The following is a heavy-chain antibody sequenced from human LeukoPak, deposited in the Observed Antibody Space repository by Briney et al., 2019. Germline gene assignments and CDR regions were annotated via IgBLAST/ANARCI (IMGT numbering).Heavy chain of an antibody. CDR3: ARGGWSSGSYYAGAFDI. J-gene: IGHJ3*02. CDR2: ISYDGSHK. Sequence: GSLRLSCAASGFTFSSYAMHWVRQAPGKGLEWVAVISYDGSHKYYAESVRGRFTISRDNSKNTLYLQMNSLRAEDTAVYYCARGGWSSGSYYAGAFDIWGQGTMVTVSS. V-gene: IGHV3-30*04. CDR1: GFTFSSYA. D-gene: IGHD1-26*01.